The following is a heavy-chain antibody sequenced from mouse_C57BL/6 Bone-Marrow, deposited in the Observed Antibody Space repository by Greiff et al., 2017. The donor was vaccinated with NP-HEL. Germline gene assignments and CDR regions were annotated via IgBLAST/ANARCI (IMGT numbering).Heavy chain of an antibody. D-gene: IGHD2-3*01. CDR3: ARKRGGYYWFAY. V-gene: IGHV2-2*01. CDR2: IWSGGST. J-gene: IGHJ3*01. CDR1: GFSLTSYG. Sequence: QVQLKESGPGLVQPSQSLSIACTVSGFSLTSYGVHWVRQSPGKGLEWLGVIWSGGSTGYNAAFISRLSISKDNSKSQVFFKMNSLQADDTAIYYCARKRGGYYWFAYWGQGTLVTVSA.